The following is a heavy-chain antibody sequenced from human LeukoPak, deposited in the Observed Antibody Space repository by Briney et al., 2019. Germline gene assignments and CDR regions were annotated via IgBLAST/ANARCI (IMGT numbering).Heavy chain of an antibody. CDR3: ARGIAAAGLPFDY. Sequence: ASVKVSCKASGYTFTSYDINWVRQATGQRLEWMGWMNPNSGNTGYAQKFQGRVTITRNTSISTAYMELSSLRSEDTAVYYCARGIAAAGLPFDYWGQGTLVTVSS. D-gene: IGHD6-13*01. V-gene: IGHV1-8*03. CDR2: MNPNSGNT. J-gene: IGHJ4*02. CDR1: GYTFTSYD.